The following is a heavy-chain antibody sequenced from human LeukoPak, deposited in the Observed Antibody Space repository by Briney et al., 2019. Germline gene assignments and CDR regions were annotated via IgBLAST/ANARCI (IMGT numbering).Heavy chain of an antibody. CDR3: ARDRPGYDFWSGYYSNRFDP. CDR2: IYYSGST. V-gene: IGHV4-39*07. D-gene: IGHD3-3*01. J-gene: IGHJ5*02. Sequence: SETLSLTCTVSGGSISSSSYYWGWIRQPPGKGLEWIGSIYYSGSTYYNPSLKSRVTISVDTSKNQFSLKLSSVTAADTAVYYCARDRPGYDFWSGYYSNRFDPWGQGTLVTVSS. CDR1: GGSISSSSYY.